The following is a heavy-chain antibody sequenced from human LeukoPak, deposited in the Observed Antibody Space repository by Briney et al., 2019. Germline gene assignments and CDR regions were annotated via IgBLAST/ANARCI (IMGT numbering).Heavy chain of an antibody. CDR1: GGSINNYY. V-gene: IGHV4-59*04. J-gene: IGHJ3*02. CDR2: IFYSGST. D-gene: IGHD3-10*01. CDR3: AKSNGYGLIDI. Sequence: SETLSLTCTVSGGSINNYYWGWVRQPPGKALEWIGNIFYSGSTYYSPSLKSRVTMSLDTSRNQFSLKLNSVTAADTAVYYCAKSNGYGLIDIWGQGTMVTVSS.